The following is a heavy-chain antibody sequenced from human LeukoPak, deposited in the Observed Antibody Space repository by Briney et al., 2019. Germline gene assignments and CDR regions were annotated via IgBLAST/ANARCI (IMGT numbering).Heavy chain of an antibody. Sequence: PSETLSLTCSVSGYSISSGYYWGWIRQPPGKGLEWIGSIYHSGSTYYNPSLKSRVTISVDTSKNQFSLKLSSVTAADTAVYYCARVVILTGYYYDAFDIWGQGTMVTVSS. CDR2: IYHSGST. CDR1: GYSISSGYY. J-gene: IGHJ3*02. V-gene: IGHV4-38-2*02. D-gene: IGHD3-9*01. CDR3: ARVVILTGYYYDAFDI.